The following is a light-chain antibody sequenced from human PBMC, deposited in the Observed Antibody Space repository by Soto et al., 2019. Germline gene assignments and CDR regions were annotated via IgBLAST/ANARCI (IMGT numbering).Light chain of an antibody. CDR3: QQYNKWPLT. V-gene: IGKV3-15*01. CDR2: GAS. J-gene: IGKJ4*01. CDR1: QSVSSH. Sequence: EIVMTQSPATLSVSPGERATLSCRASQSVSSHLAWYRQKPGQAPRLLIYGASTRATGFPARFSGGGSETEFTLTISSLQSEDCGIYYCQQYNKWPLTFGGGTKVEIK.